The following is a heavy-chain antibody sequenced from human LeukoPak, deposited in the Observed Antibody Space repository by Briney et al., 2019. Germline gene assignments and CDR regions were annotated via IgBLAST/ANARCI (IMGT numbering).Heavy chain of an antibody. D-gene: IGHD3-22*01. CDR3: AITAYYYDSSGYYYEYFDL. CDR1: GYTFTSYD. J-gene: IGHJ2*01. V-gene: IGHV1-8*01. Sequence: GASVKVSCKASGYTFTSYDINWVRQATGQGLEWMGWMNPNSGNTGYAQKFQGRVTMTRNTSISTAYMELSSLRSEDTAVYYCAITAYYYDSSGYYYEYFDLWGRSTLVTVSS. CDR2: MNPNSGNT.